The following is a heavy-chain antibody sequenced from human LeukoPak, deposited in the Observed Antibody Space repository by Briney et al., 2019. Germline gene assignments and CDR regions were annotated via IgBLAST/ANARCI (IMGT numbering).Heavy chain of an antibody. J-gene: IGHJ4*02. D-gene: IGHD6-19*01. CDR3: AIDEADISVPVNN. CDR1: GGSISTSSYY. Sequence: SETLSLTCTVSGGSISTSSYYWGWIRQSPGKGLEWIGSIYYSGSTYYNPSLKSRVTISVDTSRNQFSLKLRSVTAADTAVYYCAIDEADISVPVNNRGQGMMVTVSS. V-gene: IGHV4-39*07. CDR2: IYYSGST.